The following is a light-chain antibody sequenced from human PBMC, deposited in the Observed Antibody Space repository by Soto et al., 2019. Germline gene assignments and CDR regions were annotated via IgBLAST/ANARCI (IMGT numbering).Light chain of an antibody. V-gene: IGKV1-5*01. CDR2: DAS. CDR1: QSISRW. J-gene: IGKJ1*01. Sequence: DIQMTQSPSTLSASVGDRVTITCRARQSISRWLAWYQQKPGKAPKLLIYDASILESGVPSRFTGSGSGTEFTLTISRLQPDDFAAYYCQQYNSYRPFGQGTKVEIK. CDR3: QQYNSYRP.